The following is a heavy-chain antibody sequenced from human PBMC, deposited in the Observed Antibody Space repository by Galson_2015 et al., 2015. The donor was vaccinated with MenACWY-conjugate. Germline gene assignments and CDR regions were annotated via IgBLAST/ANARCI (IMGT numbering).Heavy chain of an antibody. Sequence: SLRLSCAASGFDFSNYAMNWVRQAPGKGLEWVSYIGSSGTPIYYADSLKGRFTISRDNAKNSLYLQMNSLGAEDTAVYYCARDRRAAAAFRANWYFNLWGRGTLVTVSS. V-gene: IGHV3-48*03. CDR3: ARDRRAAAAFRANWYFNL. D-gene: IGHD6-13*01. CDR2: IGSSGTPI. J-gene: IGHJ2*01. CDR1: GFDFSNYA.